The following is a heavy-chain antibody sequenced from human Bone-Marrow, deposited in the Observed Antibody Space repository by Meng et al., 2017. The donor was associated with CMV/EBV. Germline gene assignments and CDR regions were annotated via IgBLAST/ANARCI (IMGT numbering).Heavy chain of an antibody. CDR2: ISAYNGNT. V-gene: IGHV1-18*01. CDR3: ARGGYYYGSGSYHSLFDY. Sequence: ASVKVSCKASGYTFTSYGISWVRRAPGQGLEWMGWISAYNGNTNYAQKLQGRVTMTTDTSMSTAYMELRSLRSDDTAVYYCARGGYYYGSGSYHSLFDYWGQGTLVTVSS. D-gene: IGHD3-10*01. J-gene: IGHJ4*02. CDR1: GYTFTSYG.